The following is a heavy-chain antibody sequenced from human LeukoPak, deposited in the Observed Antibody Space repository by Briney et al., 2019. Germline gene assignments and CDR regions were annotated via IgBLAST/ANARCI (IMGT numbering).Heavy chain of an antibody. CDR2: IYYSGST. J-gene: IGHJ4*02. V-gene: IGHV4-39*07. Sequence: SETLSLTCTVSGGSISSSSYYWGWIRQPPGKGLEWIGSIYYSGSTYYNPSLKSRVTISVDTSKNQFSLKLSSVTAADTAVYYCARARRGYSGYGGPYDYWGQGTLVTVSS. CDR3: ARARRGYSGYGGPYDY. CDR1: GGSISSSSYY. D-gene: IGHD5-12*01.